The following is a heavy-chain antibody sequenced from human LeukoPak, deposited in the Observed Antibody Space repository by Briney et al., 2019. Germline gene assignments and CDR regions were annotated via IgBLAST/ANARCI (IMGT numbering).Heavy chain of an antibody. CDR1: GGSISSYY. D-gene: IGHD4-17*01. Sequence: SETLSLTCTVSGGSISSYYWSWIRQPAGKGLEWIGRIYTSGSTNYNPSLKSRVTMSVDTSKNQFSLKLSSVTAADTAVYYCARDQDSTVTTGYYYYYMDVWGKGTTVTVSS. V-gene: IGHV4-4*07. CDR2: IYTSGST. CDR3: ARDQDSTVTTGYYYYYMDV. J-gene: IGHJ6*03.